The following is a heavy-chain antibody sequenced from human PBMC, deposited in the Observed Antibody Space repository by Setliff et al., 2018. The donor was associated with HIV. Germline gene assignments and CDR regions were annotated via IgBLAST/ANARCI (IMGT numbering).Heavy chain of an antibody. CDR1: GGTFSSYA. CDR2: ISPIFGTA. CDR3: ARRGNYSASAFDY. Sequence: GASVKVSCKASGGTFSSYAISWVRQAPGQGLEWMGGISPIFGTANYAPKLQGRLTMTTDTSTSTAYMDLRSLRSDDPAVYYCARRGNYSASAFDYWGQGTLVTVSS. D-gene: IGHD3-10*01. J-gene: IGHJ4*02. V-gene: IGHV1-69*05.